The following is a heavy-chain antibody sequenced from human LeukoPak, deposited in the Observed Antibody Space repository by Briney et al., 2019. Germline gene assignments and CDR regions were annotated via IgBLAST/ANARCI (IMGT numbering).Heavy chain of an antibody. CDR1: GGSFSGYY. CDR2: INHSGST. D-gene: IGHD3-22*01. V-gene: IGHV4-34*01. Sequence: SETLSLTCAVYGGSFSGYYWSWIRQPPGKGLEWIGEINHSGSTNYNPSLKSRVTISVDTSKNQFSLKLSSVTAADTAVYYCARTVVIDYYYYMDVWGKGTTVTVSS. J-gene: IGHJ6*03. CDR3: ARTVVIDYYYYMDV.